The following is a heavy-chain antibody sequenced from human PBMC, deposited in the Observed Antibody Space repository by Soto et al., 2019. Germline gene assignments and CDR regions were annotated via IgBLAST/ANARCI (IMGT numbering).Heavy chain of an antibody. Sequence: SETLSLTCTVSGGSISSYHWTWIRQPPGKGLEWLGDVYRGGSTNYNPSLRSRLTMSVDTSNNQFSLRLSSVTAADTAVYYCAKEMVFCTTTSCHAGPLYYYMDVWGKGTTVTVSS. D-gene: IGHD2-2*01. CDR3: AKEMVFCTTTSCHAGPLYYYMDV. CDR1: GGSISSYH. J-gene: IGHJ6*03. V-gene: IGHV4-59*01. CDR2: VYRGGST.